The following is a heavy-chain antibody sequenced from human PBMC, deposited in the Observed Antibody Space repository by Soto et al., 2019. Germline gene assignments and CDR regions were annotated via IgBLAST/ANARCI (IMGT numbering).Heavy chain of an antibody. Sequence: EVQLLESGGGLVQPGGSLRLSCAASGFTFSSYAMSWVRQAPGKGLEWVSAISGSGGSTYSADSVKGRFTISRDNSTDTLYLQRTSLRAEDTAVYYWAKDEGNRSAVPVRRNVGYCVQGTLVTVSS. J-gene: IGHJ4*02. D-gene: IGHD6-19*01. CDR2: ISGSGGST. CDR3: AKDEGNRSAVPVRRNVGY. CDR1: GFTFSSYA. V-gene: IGHV3-23*01.